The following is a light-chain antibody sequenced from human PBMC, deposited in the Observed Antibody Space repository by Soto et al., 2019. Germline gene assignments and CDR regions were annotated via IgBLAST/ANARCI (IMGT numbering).Light chain of an antibody. Sequence: EIVMTQSPATLSLSPGERSTLSCRPSHSVSSNLAWYQQKPVQAHRLLXYGAYNRATGIPDRFSGSGSGTDFTLNISSLEHDDFAVYYCQQRSNWLSITFGQGTRLEIK. CDR2: GAY. CDR3: QQRSNWLSIT. CDR1: HSVSSN. V-gene: IGKV3-11*01. J-gene: IGKJ5*01.